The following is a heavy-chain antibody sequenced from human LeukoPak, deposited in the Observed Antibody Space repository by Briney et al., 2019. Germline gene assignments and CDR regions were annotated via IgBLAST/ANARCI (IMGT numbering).Heavy chain of an antibody. CDR3: AREDYGDYFDY. V-gene: IGHV3-74*01. D-gene: IGHD4-17*01. CDR1: GFTFSSYW. J-gene: IGHJ4*02. CDR2: INSDGSST. Sequence: GPLRLSCAASGFTFSSYWMHWVRQAPGKGLVWVSRINSDGSSTSYADSVKGRFTISRDNAKNTLYLQMNSLRAEDTAVYYCAREDYGDYFDYWGQGTLVTVSS.